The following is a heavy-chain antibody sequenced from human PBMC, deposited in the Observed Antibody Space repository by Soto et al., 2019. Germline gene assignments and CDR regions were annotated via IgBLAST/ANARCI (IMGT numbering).Heavy chain of an antibody. CDR1: GYTFTSYA. V-gene: IGHV1-3*01. Sequence: ASVKVSCKASGYTFTSYAMHWVRQAPGQRLEWMGWINAGNGNTKYSQKFQGRVTITRDTSPSTAYMELSSLRSEHTAVYYCATDLEEAYGLPFDCWGQGPLVTVSS. CDR3: ATDLEEAYGLPFDC. J-gene: IGHJ4*02. D-gene: IGHD2-21*01. CDR2: INAGNGNT.